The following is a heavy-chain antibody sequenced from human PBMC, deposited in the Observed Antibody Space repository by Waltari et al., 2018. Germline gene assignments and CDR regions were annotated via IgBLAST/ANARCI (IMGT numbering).Heavy chain of an antibody. CDR3: ARSSPVLNYMDV. CDR1: GYTFTSYD. V-gene: IGHV1-8*03. J-gene: IGHJ6*03. CDR2: MNPNSGNT. Sequence: QVQLVQSGAEVEKPGASVRVSCKASGYTFTSYDITWVRQATGQGCEWMGWMNPNSGNTGYAQKFQGRVTITRNTSISTAYMELSSLRSEDTAVYYCARSSPVLNYMDVWGKGTTVTISS. D-gene: IGHD6-6*01.